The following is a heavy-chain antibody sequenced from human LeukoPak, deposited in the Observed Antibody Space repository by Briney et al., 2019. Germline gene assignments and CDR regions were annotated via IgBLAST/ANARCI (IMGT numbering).Heavy chain of an antibody. CDR2: ISYDGGNK. CDR3: ARGRYCSGGSCYSWYNYYCMDV. V-gene: IGHV3-30*04. Sequence: GGSLRLSCAASGFTFSSHGMHWVRQAPGKGLEWVAVISYDGGNKYYADSVKGRLTISRDNSRNTLYLQMNSLRADDTAVYYCARGRYCSGGSCYSWYNYYCMDVWGKGTTVIVSS. D-gene: IGHD2-15*01. J-gene: IGHJ6*03. CDR1: GFTFSSHG.